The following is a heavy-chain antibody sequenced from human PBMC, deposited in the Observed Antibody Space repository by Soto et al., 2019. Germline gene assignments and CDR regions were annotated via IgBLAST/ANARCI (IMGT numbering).Heavy chain of an antibody. V-gene: IGHV4-59*01. CDR1: GGSIISDY. CDR2: ISYSGST. J-gene: IGHJ4*02. D-gene: IGHD1-26*01. CDR3: ARVLSGSSLFDY. Sequence: VQLQESGPGLVKPSETLSLTCTVSGGSIISDYWSWIRQPPGKGLEWIGYISYSGSTNYNPSPKSLVTISVDPSKNQFSLKLSSVTAADTAVYYCARVLSGSSLFDYWGQGTLVTVSS.